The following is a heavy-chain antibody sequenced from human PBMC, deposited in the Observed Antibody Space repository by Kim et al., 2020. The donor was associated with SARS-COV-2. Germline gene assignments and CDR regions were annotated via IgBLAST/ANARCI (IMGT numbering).Heavy chain of an antibody. D-gene: IGHD3-16*01. CDR2: LHDSGSA. CDR1: GASITPYY. V-gene: IGHV4-59*08. CDR3: ARHGGSYGGGFDY. J-gene: IGHJ4*02. Sequence: SETLSLTCSVSGASITPYYWSWIRQPPGKGLEWIGYLHDSGSAKYNPSLKGRVTISLDTPKNHFSLNLTSVTAADTAVYYCARHGGSYGGGFDYWGQGALVTVSS.